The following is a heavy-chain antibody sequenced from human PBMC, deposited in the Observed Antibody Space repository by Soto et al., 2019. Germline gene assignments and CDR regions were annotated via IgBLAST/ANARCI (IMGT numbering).Heavy chain of an antibody. J-gene: IGHJ5*02. Sequence: QVQLVQSGAEVKKPGSSVKVSCKASGGTFSNYAITWVRQAPGQGLEWLGRIIPIFGSANYAQKFQGKVTITANESTSTANMELSSLRSYAAAFYYCARDGSKNGYICDRFGPSCQGSLVTVSS. CDR1: GGTFSNYA. D-gene: IGHD6-25*01. CDR3: ARDGSKNGYICDRFGP. CDR2: IIPIFGSA. V-gene: IGHV1-69*15.